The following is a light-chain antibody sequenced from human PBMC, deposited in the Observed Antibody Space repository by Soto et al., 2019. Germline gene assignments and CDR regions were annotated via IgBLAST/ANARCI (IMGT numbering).Light chain of an antibody. CDR3: QQTYTNRYS. Sequence: DIQMTQSPSSLSASVGDTVSITGRASRSVSRYLNWYQQKPGEAPKLLIYAVSTLQSGVPSRFSGSGSGTAFTLTINGLQPEDFATFYCQQTYTNRYSFGQGSKVEMK. V-gene: IGKV1-39*01. CDR1: RSVSRY. CDR2: AVS. J-gene: IGKJ2*03.